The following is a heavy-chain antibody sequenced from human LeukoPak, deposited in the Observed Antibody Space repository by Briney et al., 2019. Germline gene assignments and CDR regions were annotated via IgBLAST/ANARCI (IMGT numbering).Heavy chain of an antibody. Sequence: GGSLRLSCAASGFTFSSYSMNWVRQAPGKGLEWVAVISYDGSNKYYADSVKGRFTISRDNSKNTLYLQMNSLRAEDTAVYYCAREKWELPYFDYWGQGTLVTVSS. CDR3: AREKWELPYFDY. CDR1: GFTFSSYS. V-gene: IGHV3-30*03. D-gene: IGHD1-26*01. J-gene: IGHJ4*02. CDR2: ISYDGSNK.